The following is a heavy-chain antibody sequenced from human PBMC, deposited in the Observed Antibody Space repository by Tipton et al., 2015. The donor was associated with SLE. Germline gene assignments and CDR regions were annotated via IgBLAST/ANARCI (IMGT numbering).Heavy chain of an antibody. Sequence: SLRLSCAASGFTFSAHAMSWVRQAPGKGLEWVSVICSGGSTHYADSVKGRFTISRDNAKNSLYLQMNSLRAEDTALYYCARESWGRGFDAFDIWGQGTMVTVSS. V-gene: IGHV3-23*03. CDR3: ARESWGRGFDAFDI. J-gene: IGHJ3*02. D-gene: IGHD6-13*01. CDR1: GFTFSAHA. CDR2: ICSGGST.